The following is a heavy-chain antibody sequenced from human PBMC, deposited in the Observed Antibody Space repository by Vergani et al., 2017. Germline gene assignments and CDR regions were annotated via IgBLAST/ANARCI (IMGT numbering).Heavy chain of an antibody. V-gene: IGHV3-48*04. D-gene: IGHD6-13*01. J-gene: IGHJ4*02. CDR2: ISSSGSTT. CDR3: ARGRGRSDSSSWDLDF. CDR1: GFTFSSYW. Sequence: EVQLVESGGGLVQPGGSLRLSCAASGFTFSSYWMHWVRQAPGKGLEWVSYISSSGSTTDYADSMKGRFTISRDSAKNSLYLQMNSLRAEDTAIYYCARGRGRSDSSSWDLDFWGQGTVVTVSS.